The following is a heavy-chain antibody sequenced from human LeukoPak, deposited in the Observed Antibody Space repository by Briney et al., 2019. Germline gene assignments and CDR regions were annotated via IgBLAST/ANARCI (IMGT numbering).Heavy chain of an antibody. CDR3: AELGITMIGGV. V-gene: IGHV3-48*03. CDR1: GFTFSSYE. Sequence: GGSLRLSCAASGFTFSSYEMNWVRQAPGKGLEWVSYISSSGSTIYYADSVKGRFTISRDNAKNSLYLQMNSLRAEDTAVCYCAELGITMIGGVWGKGTTVTISS. D-gene: IGHD3-10*02. J-gene: IGHJ6*04. CDR2: ISSSGSTI.